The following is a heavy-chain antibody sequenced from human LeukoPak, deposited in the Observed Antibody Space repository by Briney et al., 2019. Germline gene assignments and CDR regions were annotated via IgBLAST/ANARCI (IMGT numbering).Heavy chain of an antibody. CDR2: INHSGST. D-gene: IGHD6-19*01. Sequence: SETLSLTCAVYGGSFSGYYWSWIRQPPGKGLEWIGEINHSGSTNYNPSLKSRVTISVDTSKNQFSLKLSSVTAADTAVYYCARGQWLATFDYWGQGTLVTVSS. J-gene: IGHJ4*02. CDR3: ARGQWLATFDY. V-gene: IGHV4-34*01. CDR1: GGSFSGYY.